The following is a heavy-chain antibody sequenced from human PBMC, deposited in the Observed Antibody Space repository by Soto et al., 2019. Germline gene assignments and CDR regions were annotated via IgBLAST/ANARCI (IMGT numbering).Heavy chain of an antibody. J-gene: IGHJ1*01. CDR2: ISYDGINK. V-gene: IGHV3-30*03. CDR1: GFTFNGYG. CDR3: ATNVAGGEPRD. Sequence: QEQLVESGGDVVQPGRSLRLSCAASGFTFNGYGMHWVRQAPGKGLEWVAVISYDGINKYYADSVKGRFTISRDNSKNTLYLQMNILRPEDTAVYFCATNVAGGEPRDWGQGTLVIVSS. D-gene: IGHD6-13*01.